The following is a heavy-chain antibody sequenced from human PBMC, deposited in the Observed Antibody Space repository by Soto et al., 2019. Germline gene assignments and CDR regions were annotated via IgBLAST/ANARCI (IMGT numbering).Heavy chain of an antibody. J-gene: IGHJ6*02. CDR3: ARVEGYSSSWYRGYYYYGMDV. CDR1: GYTFTSYG. Sequence: AASVKVSCKASGYTFTSYGISWVRQAPGQGLEWMGWISAYNGNTNYAQKLQGRVTMTTDTSTSTAYMELRSLRSDDTAVYYCARVEGYSSSWYRGYYYYGMDVWGQGTTVTVSS. CDR2: ISAYNGNT. D-gene: IGHD6-13*01. V-gene: IGHV1-18*01.